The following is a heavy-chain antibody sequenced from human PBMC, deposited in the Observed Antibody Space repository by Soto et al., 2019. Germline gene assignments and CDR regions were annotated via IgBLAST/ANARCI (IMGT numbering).Heavy chain of an antibody. CDR3: ARDPPATRHGMDV. CDR2: ISAYNGST. V-gene: IGHV1-18*04. CDR1: GYTFTSYG. Sequence: GASVKVSCKASGYTFTSYGISWVRQAPGQGLEWMGWISAYNGSTYYADSVRGRFTISRDNSKNTLYLQMKSLRAEDTAVYYCARDPPATRHGMDVWGQGTTVTVSS. J-gene: IGHJ6*02.